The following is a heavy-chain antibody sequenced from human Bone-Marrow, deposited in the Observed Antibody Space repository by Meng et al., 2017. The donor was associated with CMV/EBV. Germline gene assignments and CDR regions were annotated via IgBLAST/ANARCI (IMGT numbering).Heavy chain of an antibody. CDR1: GGTFSSYT. Sequence: SVNVSCKASGGTFSSYTISWVRQAPGQGLEWMGRIIPILGIANYAQKFQGRVTITADKSTSTASMELSSLRSEDTAVYYCARDKQLVLEIHRYYGMDVWGQGTTVTVSS. V-gene: IGHV1-69*04. D-gene: IGHD6-6*01. J-gene: IGHJ6*02. CDR2: IIPILGIA. CDR3: ARDKQLVLEIHRYYGMDV.